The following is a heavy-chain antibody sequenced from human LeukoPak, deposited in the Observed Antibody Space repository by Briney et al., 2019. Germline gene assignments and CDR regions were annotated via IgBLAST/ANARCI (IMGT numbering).Heavy chain of an antibody. Sequence: GGSLRLSCAASGFTFSSYSMNWVRQAPGKGLEWVSSISSSSSYIYYADSVKGRFTISRDNAKNSLYLQMNSLRAEDTAVYYCARARAPDKGYDFWSGYDFDYWGQGTLVTVSS. CDR3: ARARAPDKGYDFWSGYDFDY. CDR1: GFTFSSYS. J-gene: IGHJ4*02. CDR2: ISSSSSYI. V-gene: IGHV3-21*01. D-gene: IGHD3-3*01.